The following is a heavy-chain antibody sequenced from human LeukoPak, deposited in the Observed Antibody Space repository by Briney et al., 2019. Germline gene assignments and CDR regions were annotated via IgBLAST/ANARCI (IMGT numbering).Heavy chain of an antibody. Sequence: SETLSLTCTVSGGSISSSSYYWGWIRQPPGKGLGWIGSIYYSGSTYYNPSLKSRVTISVDTSKNQFSLKLSSVTAADTAVYYCARPPGSLSVEDAFDIWGQGTMVTVSS. CDR1: GGSISSSSYY. D-gene: IGHD3-10*01. V-gene: IGHV4-39*01. CDR2: IYYSGST. CDR3: ARPPGSLSVEDAFDI. J-gene: IGHJ3*02.